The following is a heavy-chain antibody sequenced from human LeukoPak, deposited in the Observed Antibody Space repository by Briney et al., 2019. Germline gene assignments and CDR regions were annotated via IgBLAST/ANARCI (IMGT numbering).Heavy chain of an antibody. J-gene: IGHJ5*02. CDR3: AKEVHDHIWGRSHVNNFDP. CDR1: GFTFSDFG. D-gene: IGHD3-16*01. Sequence: PGGSLRLSCEVSGFTFSDFGMHWVRQAPGKGLEWLAIISYDGAYTHTSKFLKGRFTISRDNANNTLSLQMTSLRPEDTAVYYCAKEVHDHIWGRSHVNNFDPWGQGTLVTVSS. CDR2: ISYDGAYT. V-gene: IGHV3-30*18.